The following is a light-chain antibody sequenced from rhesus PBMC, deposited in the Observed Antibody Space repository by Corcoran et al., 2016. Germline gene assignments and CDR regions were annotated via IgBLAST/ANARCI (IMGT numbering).Light chain of an antibody. J-gene: IGLJ1*01. V-gene: IGLV2-32*01. CDR3: CSYADTFGFI. Sequence: QAALTQPRSVSGCPGQSVTISCTGSRSDTGIYNYVSWYQHHPGTVPKLIIFEVDKRPSGASDRFSGSKSGDPASLTISGLQAEDWADYYCCSYADTFGFIFGGGTRLTV. CDR1: RSDTGIYNY. CDR2: EVD.